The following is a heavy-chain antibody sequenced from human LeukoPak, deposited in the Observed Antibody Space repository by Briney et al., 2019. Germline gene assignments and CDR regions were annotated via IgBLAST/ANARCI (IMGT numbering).Heavy chain of an antibody. D-gene: IGHD3-16*02. J-gene: IGHJ4*02. CDR2: IIPIFGTA. Sequence: SVKVSCKASGGTFSSYAISWVRQAPGQGLEWMGGIIPIFGTANYAQKFQGRVTITTDESTSTAYMELSSLRSEDTAVYCCATTTPAMITFGGVIVPMDYWGQGTLVTVSS. CDR1: GGTFSSYA. CDR3: ATTTPAMITFGGVIVPMDY. V-gene: IGHV1-69*05.